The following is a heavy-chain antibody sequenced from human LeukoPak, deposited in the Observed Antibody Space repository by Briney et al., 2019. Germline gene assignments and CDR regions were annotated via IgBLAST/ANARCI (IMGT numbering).Heavy chain of an antibody. D-gene: IGHD4-17*01. V-gene: IGHV4-59*11. CDR2: ISYIGYT. CDR3: ARDLVTVTKGFDI. CDR1: ADSFSSHY. Sequence: SETLSLTCAVSADSFSSHYWTWIRQPPGKGLEWIGYISYIGYTNYNPSLKSRVTISIDTSKNQFSPKLSSVTAADTAVYYCARDLVTVTKGFDIWGQGTMVSVSS. J-gene: IGHJ3*02.